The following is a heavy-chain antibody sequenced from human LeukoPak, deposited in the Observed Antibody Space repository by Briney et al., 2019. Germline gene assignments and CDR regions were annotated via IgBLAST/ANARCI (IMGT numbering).Heavy chain of an antibody. CDR3: AKQGSCGGGSCYAHHFDS. CDR2: ISLDGSSK. D-gene: IGHD2-15*01. J-gene: IGHJ4*02. Sequence: HPGGSLRLSCAASGFTFTHYGMHWVHQAPGKGLEWVALISLDGSSKFYADSVKGRFTISRDNSKNTLYLQMNSLRAEDTAVYHCAKQGSCGGGSCYAHHFDSWGQGTLVTVSS. CDR1: GFTFTHYG. V-gene: IGHV3-30*18.